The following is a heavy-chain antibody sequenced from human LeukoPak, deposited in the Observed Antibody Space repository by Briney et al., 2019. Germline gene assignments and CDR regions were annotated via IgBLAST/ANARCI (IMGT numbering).Heavy chain of an antibody. D-gene: IGHD3-10*01. CDR1: GFTFSSYA. V-gene: IGHV3-30*04. J-gene: IGHJ5*02. Sequence: GGSLRLSCAASGFTFSSYAMHRVRQAPGKGLEWVAVISYDGSNKYYADSVKGRFTISRDNSKNTLYLQMNSLRAEDTAVYYCAKRGDPWGQGTLVTVSS. CDR3: AKRGDP. CDR2: ISYDGSNK.